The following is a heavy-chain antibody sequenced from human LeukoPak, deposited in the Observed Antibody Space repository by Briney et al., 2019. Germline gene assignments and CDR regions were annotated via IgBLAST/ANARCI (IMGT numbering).Heavy chain of an antibody. J-gene: IGHJ4*02. CDR2: FRSKAYGGTT. V-gene: IGHV3-49*04. Sequence: GGPLRLSCTASGFTLGDYAVSWVREAPGKGVVGVSFFRSKAYGGTTEYAACVKRRFTSQSDDYTSIAYQQMNSLKTGDTAVYYSTNGFAGSNHYWGQGTLVTVSS. CDR3: TNGFAGSNHY. CDR1: GFTLGDYA. D-gene: IGHD2-2*01.